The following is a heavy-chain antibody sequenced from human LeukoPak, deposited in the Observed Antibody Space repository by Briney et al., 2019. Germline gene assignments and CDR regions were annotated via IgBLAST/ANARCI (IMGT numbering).Heavy chain of an antibody. J-gene: IGHJ6*02. Sequence: PSETLSLTCTVSGGSISSSSYYWGWIRQPPGKGLEWIGSIYYSGSTYYNPSLESRVTISVDTSKNQFSLKLSSVTAADTAVYYCARLQGYYYYGMDVWGQGTTVTVSS. CDR3: ARLQGYYYYGMDV. CDR2: IYYSGST. CDR1: GGSISSSSYY. V-gene: IGHV4-39*01.